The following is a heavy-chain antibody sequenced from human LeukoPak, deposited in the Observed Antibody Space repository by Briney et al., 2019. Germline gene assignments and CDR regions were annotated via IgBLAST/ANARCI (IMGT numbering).Heavy chain of an antibody. CDR1: GGPFTDYSGYS. CDR2: INHSGST. J-gene: IGHJ6*03. V-gene: IGHV4-34*01. Sequence: SETLSLTCAVYGGPFTDYSGYSWTWIRQPPGKGLEWIGEINHSGSTNYNPSLESRLTISVDTSKRQFSLKLNSVTAADAAVYHCARVRHDPLEYWYYIDLWGNGTMVTVSS. CDR3: ARVRHDPLEYWYYIDL. D-gene: IGHD2-8*02.